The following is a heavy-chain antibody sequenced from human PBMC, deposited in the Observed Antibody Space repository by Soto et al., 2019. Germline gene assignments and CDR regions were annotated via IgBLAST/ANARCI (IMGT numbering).Heavy chain of an antibody. D-gene: IGHD3-10*01. CDR3: ARVGGFGATTIDY. Sequence: PSETLSLTCAVYGGSFSGYYWTWIRQPPGTGLEWIGEINHSGSTYYNPSLKSRVTISVDTSKNQFSLKLSSVTAADTAVYYCARVGGFGATTIDYWGQGTLVTVSS. J-gene: IGHJ4*02. V-gene: IGHV4-34*01. CDR1: GGSFSGYY. CDR2: INHSGST.